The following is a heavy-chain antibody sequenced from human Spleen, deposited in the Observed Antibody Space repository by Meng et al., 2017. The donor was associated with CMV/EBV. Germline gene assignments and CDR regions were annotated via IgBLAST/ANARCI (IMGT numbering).Heavy chain of an antibody. CDR3: ARRYSGDDDSDDYFDY. CDR2: IYASGST. D-gene: IGHD5-12*01. CDR1: GSVTSSNSS. Sequence: GSVTSSNSSWTWIRQPPGKGLEWLGYIYASGSTDHNPSLRSRVTIALDTSKRQFSLKLSSVTAADTAVYYCARRYSGDDDSDDYFDYWGQGILVTVSS. V-gene: IGHV4-61*01. J-gene: IGHJ4*02.